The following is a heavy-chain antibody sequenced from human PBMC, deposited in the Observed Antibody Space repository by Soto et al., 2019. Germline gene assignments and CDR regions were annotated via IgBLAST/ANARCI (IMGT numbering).Heavy chain of an antibody. V-gene: IGHV1-3*05. Sequence: QVQLVQSGAEEKKPGASVKVSCKASGYTFTSYAMHWVRQAPGQRLEWMGWINAGNGNTKYSQKFQGRVTITRDTATSTAYMELSSRRSEDTDVYYCARSIGVVTAIDYWGQGNLVTLSS. J-gene: IGHJ4*02. CDR3: ARSIGVVTAIDY. CDR1: GYTFTSYA. CDR2: INAGNGNT. D-gene: IGHD2-21*02.